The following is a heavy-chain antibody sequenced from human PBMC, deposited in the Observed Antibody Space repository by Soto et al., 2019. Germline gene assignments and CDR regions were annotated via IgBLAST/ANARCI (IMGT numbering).Heavy chain of an antibody. CDR3: AKDCFDPYYYGSGSDYSRSAYNWFDP. Sequence: GGSLRLSCAASGFTFSSYGMHWVRQAPGKGLEWVAVISYDGSNKYYADSVKGRFTISRDNSKNTLYLQMNSLRAEDTAVYYCAKDCFDPYYYGSGSDYSRSAYNWFDPWGQGILVTLAS. J-gene: IGHJ5*02. CDR1: GFTFSSYG. D-gene: IGHD3-10*01. V-gene: IGHV3-30*18. CDR2: ISYDGSNK.